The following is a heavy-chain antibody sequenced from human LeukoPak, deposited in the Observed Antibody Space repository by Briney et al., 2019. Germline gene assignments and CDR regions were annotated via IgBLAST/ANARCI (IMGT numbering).Heavy chain of an antibody. V-gene: IGHV3-11*01. D-gene: IGHD3-22*01. Sequence: GGSLRLSCAASGFTHSDYYMSWIRQAPGKGLDWVSYISSSGSTIYYADSVKGRFTISRDNAKNSLYLQMNSLRAEDTAVYYCASEWHYDSMGLSMDVWGKGTTVTISS. CDR2: ISSSGSTI. CDR1: GFTHSDYY. J-gene: IGHJ6*03. CDR3: ASEWHYDSMGLSMDV.